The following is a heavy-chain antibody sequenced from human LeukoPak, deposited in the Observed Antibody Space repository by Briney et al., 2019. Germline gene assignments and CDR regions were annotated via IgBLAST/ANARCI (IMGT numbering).Heavy chain of an antibody. CDR1: HYTFTNYW. CDR2: IYPINSDT. CDR3: AGRRISLFGFFLGSGTFDL. Sequence: GESLKISCNGSHYTFTNYWIGWVRQVPGRGLEWMGIIYPINSDTKYSPSFQGQVTISADRSINTAYLQWTSLQASDTGIYYCAGRRISLFGFFLGSGTFDLWGQGTLVTVSS. V-gene: IGHV5-51*01. D-gene: IGHD3-3*01. J-gene: IGHJ3*01.